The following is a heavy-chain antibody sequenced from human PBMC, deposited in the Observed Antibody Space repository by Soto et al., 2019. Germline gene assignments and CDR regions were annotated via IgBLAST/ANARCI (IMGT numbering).Heavy chain of an antibody. V-gene: IGHV3-15*01. D-gene: IGHD2-15*01. CDR2: IKRETDGGTT. Sequence: ESGGGLVKPGGSLKLSCTASGFTLSNAWVSWVRQAPGKGLEWVGHIKRETDGGTTDYAAPVKGRFSISRDDSKDTLYLQMNSLKTEDTAVYYCTPYGSVWSYDYWGQGTLVTVSS. J-gene: IGHJ4*02. CDR1: GFTLSNAW. CDR3: TPYGSVWSYDY.